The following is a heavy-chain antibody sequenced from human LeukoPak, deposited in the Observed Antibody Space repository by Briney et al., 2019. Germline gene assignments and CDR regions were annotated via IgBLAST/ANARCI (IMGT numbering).Heavy chain of an antibody. J-gene: IGHJ6*04. CDR2: IIPIFGTA. D-gene: IGHD3-10*01. CDR1: GGTFSSYA. V-gene: IGHV1-69*13. Sequence: ASVKVSCKASGGTFSSYAISWVRQAPGQGLEWMGGIIPIFGTANYAQKFQGRVTITADESTSTAYMELSSLRSEDTAVYYCARVDVTMVRRAHYYYYYGMDVWGKGTTVTVSS. CDR3: ARVDVTMVRRAHYYYYYGMDV.